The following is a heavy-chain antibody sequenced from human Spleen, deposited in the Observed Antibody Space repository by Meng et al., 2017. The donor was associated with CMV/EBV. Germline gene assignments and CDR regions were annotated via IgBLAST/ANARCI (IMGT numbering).Heavy chain of an antibody. Sequence: GESLKISCAASGFTFSTYAMHWVRQAPGKGLEWVAVISYDGSDKYYADSVKGRFTISRDNSKNTLYLQMTSLRAEDTAVYYCARDAMTTVTPFYWGQGTPVTVSS. CDR3: ARDAMTTVTPFY. D-gene: IGHD4-11*01. CDR1: GFTFSTYA. J-gene: IGHJ4*02. CDR2: ISYDGSDK. V-gene: IGHV3-30*04.